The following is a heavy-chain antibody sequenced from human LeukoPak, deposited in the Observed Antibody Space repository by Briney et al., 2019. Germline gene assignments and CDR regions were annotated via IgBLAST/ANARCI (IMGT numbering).Heavy chain of an antibody. D-gene: IGHD1-26*01. CDR3: ARVSVITQYSGSPDYFDS. CDR2: INPNGGGT. V-gene: IGHV1-2*02. Sequence: ASVKVSCKASGYTFTDYYMHWVRQAPGQGLEWVGWINPNGGGTDYAQKFQGRVTVTRDASISTAYMELGRLGSDDTAVYYCARVSVITQYSGSPDYFDSWGQGTLVTVSS. CDR1: GYTFTDYY. J-gene: IGHJ4*02.